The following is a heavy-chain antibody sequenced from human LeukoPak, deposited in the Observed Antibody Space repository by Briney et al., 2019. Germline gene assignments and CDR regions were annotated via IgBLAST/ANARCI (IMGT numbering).Heavy chain of an antibody. V-gene: IGHV3-53*01. J-gene: IGHJ6*02. Sequence: PGGSLRLSCAVSGVTVSSNYLSWVRQAPGKGLEWLSMMYSGGKTAYSDSVRGRFTISRDNSKNTLNLQMNSLRGEDTAVYYCAGETGCHNGVCFSYYYSGLDVWGQGTTVTVSS. CDR3: AGETGCHNGVCFSYYYSGLDV. CDR1: GVTVSSNY. D-gene: IGHD2-8*01. CDR2: MYSGGKT.